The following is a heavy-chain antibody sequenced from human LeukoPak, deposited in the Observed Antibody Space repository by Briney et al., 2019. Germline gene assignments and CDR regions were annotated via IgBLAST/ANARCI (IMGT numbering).Heavy chain of an antibody. J-gene: IGHJ6*04. D-gene: IGHD3-10*02. CDR3: AELGITMIGGV. CDR1: GFTFTSHG. Sequence: GGSLRLSCVVSGFTFTSHGMHWIRQAPGKGLEWVAFIQHDGSNKYHADSVKGRFTISRDNSKNTLYLQMNSLRTEDTAVYYCAELGITMIGGVWGKGTTVTISS. CDR2: IQHDGSNK. V-gene: IGHV3-30*02.